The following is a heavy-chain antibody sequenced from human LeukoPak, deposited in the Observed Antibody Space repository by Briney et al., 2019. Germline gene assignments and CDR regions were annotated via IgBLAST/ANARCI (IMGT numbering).Heavy chain of an antibody. CDR2: ISYDGSNK. D-gene: IGHD4-11*01. CDR1: GFIFTSSA. Sequence: EGSLRLSCAASGFIFTSSALHWVRQAPGKGLEWLAVISYDGSNKHYADSVKGRFTISRDNSKNTLYLQMNSLRAEDTAVYYCAREDPYSNYFDYWGQGTLVTVSS. CDR3: AREDPYSNYFDY. V-gene: IGHV3-30-3*01. J-gene: IGHJ4*02.